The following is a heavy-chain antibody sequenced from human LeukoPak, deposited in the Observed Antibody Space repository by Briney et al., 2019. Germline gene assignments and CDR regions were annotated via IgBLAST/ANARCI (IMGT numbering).Heavy chain of an antibody. CDR1: GFTFSNAW. CDR2: IKSRTDGGTT. Sequence: GGSLRLSCAASGFTFSNAWMSWVRQAPGKGLEWVGRIKSRTDGGTTDYATSVKGRFTISRDDSNTLFLQMSSLKPEDTAVYYCTTSAYCSGTTCYLFDYWGPGTLVTVSS. V-gene: IGHV3-15*01. CDR3: TTSAYCSGTTCYLFDY. J-gene: IGHJ4*02. D-gene: IGHD2-2*01.